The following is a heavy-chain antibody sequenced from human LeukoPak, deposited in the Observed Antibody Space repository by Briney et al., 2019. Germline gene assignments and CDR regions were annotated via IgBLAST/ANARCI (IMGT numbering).Heavy chain of an antibody. V-gene: IGHV3-30*04. D-gene: IGHD6-13*01. CDR1: GFTFSSYA. CDR3: ARARGGQQLVVDY. J-gene: IGHJ4*02. CDR2: ISYDGSSK. Sequence: SGGSLRLSCAASGFTFSSYAMHWVRQAPGKGLEWVAVISYDGSSKYYADSVKGRFTISRDNSKNTLYLQMNSLRAEDTAVYYCARARGGQQLVVDYWGQGTLVTISS.